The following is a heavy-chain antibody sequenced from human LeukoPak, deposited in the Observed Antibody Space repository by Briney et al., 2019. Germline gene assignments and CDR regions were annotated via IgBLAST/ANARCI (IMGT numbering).Heavy chain of an antibody. CDR3: ARVVGNYVWGSYRPEGCFDS. CDR1: GYTFTSYA. Sequence: GSVKVSCKASGYTFTSYAISWVRQAPGQGPEWMGWINIYNGNTNYAQKLQGRVTMTTDTSTSTAYMELRSLRSDDTAVYYCARVVGNYVWGSYRPEGCFDSWGQGTLVTVSS. D-gene: IGHD3-16*02. CDR2: INIYNGNT. V-gene: IGHV1-18*01. J-gene: IGHJ4*02.